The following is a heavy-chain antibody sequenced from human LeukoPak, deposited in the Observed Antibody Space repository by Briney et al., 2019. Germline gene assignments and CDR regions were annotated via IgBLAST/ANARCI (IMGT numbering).Heavy chain of an antibody. CDR1: GYTFTTYD. CDR2: MNPNSGNT. V-gene: IGHV1-8*03. CDR3: ARRSGSGRNPFHI. J-gene: IGHJ3*02. D-gene: IGHD3-10*01. Sequence: ASVKVSCKASGYTFTTYDTNWVRQATGQGLEWMGWMNPNSGNTGYAQKFQGRVTITRSTSISTAYMELSSLRSEDTAVYYCARRSGSGRNPFHIWGQGTMVTVSS.